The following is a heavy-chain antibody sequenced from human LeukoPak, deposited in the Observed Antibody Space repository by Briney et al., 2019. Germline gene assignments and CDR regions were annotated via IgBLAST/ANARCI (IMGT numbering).Heavy chain of an antibody. CDR2: IYHSGST. Sequence: SGTLSLTCAVSGGPISSSNWWSWVRQPPGKGLERIGEIYHSGSTNYNPSLKSRVTISVDKSKNQFSLKLSSVTAADTAVYYCARFLEMATRGAFDIWGQGTMVTVSS. V-gene: IGHV4-4*02. CDR1: GGPISSSNW. D-gene: IGHD5-24*01. J-gene: IGHJ3*02. CDR3: ARFLEMATRGAFDI.